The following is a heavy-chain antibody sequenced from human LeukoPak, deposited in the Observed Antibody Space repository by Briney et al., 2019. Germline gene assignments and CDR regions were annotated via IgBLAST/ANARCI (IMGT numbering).Heavy chain of an antibody. D-gene: IGHD2-15*01. CDR2: VSHSGGT. V-gene: IGHV4-34*01. CDR3: ARGYCIGDSGHGAFDI. CDR1: GGSLSGHY. J-gene: IGHJ3*02. Sequence: PSEILSLTCSISGGSLSGHYGSWVRQSPRKGLEWIGEVSHSGGTHYNPSFESRVTMSSDTSQNHFTLKLSSVTAADTAVYYCARGYCIGDSGHGAFDIWGQGTVVTVSS.